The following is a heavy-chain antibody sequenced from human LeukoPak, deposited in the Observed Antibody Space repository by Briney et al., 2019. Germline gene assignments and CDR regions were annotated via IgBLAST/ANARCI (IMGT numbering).Heavy chain of an antibody. Sequence: GGSLRLSCAASGFTFSSYGMHWVRQAPGKGLEWGAVIWYDGSNKYYADSVKGRFTISRDNSKNTLYLQMNSLRAEDTAVYYCARDGDTIFGAYYFDYWGQGTLVTVSS. CDR1: GFTFSSYG. V-gene: IGHV3-33*01. CDR3: ARDGDTIFGAYYFDY. CDR2: IWYDGSNK. J-gene: IGHJ4*02. D-gene: IGHD3-3*01.